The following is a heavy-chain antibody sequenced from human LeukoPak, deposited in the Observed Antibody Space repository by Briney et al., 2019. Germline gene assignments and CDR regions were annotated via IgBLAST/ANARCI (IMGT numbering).Heavy chain of an antibody. CDR1: GFTVSSNY. J-gene: IGHJ4*02. CDR3: VRLRAGYD. Sequence: GGSLRLSCAASGFTVSSNYMSWVRQAPGKGLEWDSDLHSGGSTYYADSENGRLTISRDNSKDTLYHQRKSLRAEDTAGYYCVRLRAGYDWGQGTRVSVSS. D-gene: IGHD2-15*01. V-gene: IGHV3-53*05. CDR2: LHSGGST.